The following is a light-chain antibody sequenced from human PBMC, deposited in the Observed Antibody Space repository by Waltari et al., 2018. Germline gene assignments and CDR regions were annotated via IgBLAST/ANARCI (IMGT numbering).Light chain of an antibody. V-gene: IGKV3-20*01. J-gene: IGKJ1*01. Sequence: EIVLTQSPGTLSLSHGERVTLSCRASQRVGRSLAWYQQKPGQAPRLLIYDASSRATGIPDRFSGSGSGTDFSLTISRLEPEDFVVYYCQMYRSLPATFGQGTKVEIK. CDR3: QMYRSLPAT. CDR1: QRVGRS. CDR2: DAS.